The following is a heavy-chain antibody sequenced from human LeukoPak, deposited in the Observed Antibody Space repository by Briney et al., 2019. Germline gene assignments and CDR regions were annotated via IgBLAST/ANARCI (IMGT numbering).Heavy chain of an antibody. J-gene: IGHJ5*02. V-gene: IGHV3-23*01. Sequence: RGGSLRLSCASSGFSFSDSAVSWVRHSPGEGLKWVSSISDTGGRTYYADSVKGRFTITRDNSRNTVNLQMNGLRADDTARYYCAKGGQDFDFWRFDLWGQGILVIVSS. CDR2: ISDTGGRT. CDR1: GFSFSDSA. D-gene: IGHD3-3*01. CDR3: AKGGQDFDFWRFDL.